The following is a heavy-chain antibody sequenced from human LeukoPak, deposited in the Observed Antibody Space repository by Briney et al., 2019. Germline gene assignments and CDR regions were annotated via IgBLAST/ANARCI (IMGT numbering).Heavy chain of an antibody. CDR2: INHSGST. CDR3: ATRTGASFDY. D-gene: IGHD7-27*01. V-gene: IGHV4-34*01. Sequence: SETLSLTCAVYGGSFSGYYWSWIRQPPGKGLEWIGEINHSGSTNYNPSLKSRVTISVDTSKNQFSLKLSSVTAADTAAYYCATRTGASFDYWGQGTLVTVSS. CDR1: GGSFSGYY. J-gene: IGHJ4*02.